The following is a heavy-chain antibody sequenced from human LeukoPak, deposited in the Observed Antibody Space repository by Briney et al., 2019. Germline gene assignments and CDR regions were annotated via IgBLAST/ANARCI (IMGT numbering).Heavy chain of an antibody. J-gene: IGHJ4*02. CDR3: ARDLGGYDFIDY. D-gene: IGHD5-12*01. Sequence: ASVKVSXKASGYTFTSYYMHWVRQAPGQGLEWMGWINPNSGGTNYAQRFQGRVTMTRDTSISTAYMELSGLRSDDTAVYYCARDLGGYDFIDYWGQGTLVTVSS. CDR1: GYTFTSYY. CDR2: INPNSGGT. V-gene: IGHV1-2*02.